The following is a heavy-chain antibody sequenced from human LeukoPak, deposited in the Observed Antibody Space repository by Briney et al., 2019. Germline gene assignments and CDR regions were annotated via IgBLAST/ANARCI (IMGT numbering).Heavy chain of an antibody. CDR1: GYTFTSYG. CDR3: ARDESAPGNALGYCSSTSCYPGGY. Sequence: ASVKVSCKASGYTFTSYGISWVRQAPGQGLEWMGWISAYNGNTNYAQKLQGRVTMTTDTSTSTAYMELRSLRSDDTAVYYCARDESAPGNALGYCSSTSCYPGGYWGQGTLVTVSS. D-gene: IGHD2-2*01. CDR2: ISAYNGNT. J-gene: IGHJ4*02. V-gene: IGHV1-18*01.